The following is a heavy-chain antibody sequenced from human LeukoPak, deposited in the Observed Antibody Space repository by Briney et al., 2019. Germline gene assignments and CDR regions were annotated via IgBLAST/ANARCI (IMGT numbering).Heavy chain of an antibody. CDR2: IHDSGST. CDR1: GGTISSYY. Sequence: SETLSLTCTVSGGTISSYYWNWIRQPPGKGLEWIGYIHDSGSTKYNPSLKSRVTISVDTSKNQFSLKLSSVSAADTAVYYCARGGYYYDSSGYWGAFDIWGQGTMVTVSS. CDR3: ARGGYYYDSSGYWGAFDI. V-gene: IGHV4-59*01. J-gene: IGHJ3*02. D-gene: IGHD3-22*01.